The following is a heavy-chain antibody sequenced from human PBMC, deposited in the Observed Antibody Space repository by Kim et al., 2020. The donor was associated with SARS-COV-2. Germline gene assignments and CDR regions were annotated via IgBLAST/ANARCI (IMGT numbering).Heavy chain of an antibody. V-gene: IGHV4-31*03. CDR2: IYYSGST. D-gene: IGHD6-6*01. CDR3: ARGPEQLGGDWFDP. CDR1: GGSISSGGYY. J-gene: IGHJ5*02. Sequence: SETLSLTCTVSGGSISSGGYYWSWIRQHPGKGLEWIGYIYYSGSTYYNPSLKSRVTISVDTSKNQFSLKLSSVTTADTAVYYCARGPEQLGGDWFDPWGQGTLVTVSS.